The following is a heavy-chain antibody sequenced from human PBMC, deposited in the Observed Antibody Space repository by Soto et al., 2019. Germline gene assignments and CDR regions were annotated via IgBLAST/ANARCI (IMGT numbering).Heavy chain of an antibody. D-gene: IGHD4-17*01. CDR3: ARTDYGGNWFDP. CDR1: GGSISSYY. J-gene: IGHJ5*02. CDR2: IYYSGST. Sequence: SETLSLTCTVSGGSISSYYWGWIRQPPGKGLEWIGYIYYSGSTNYNPSLKSRVTISVDTSKNQSSLKLSSVTAADTAVYYCARTDYGGNWFDPWGQGTLVTVSS. V-gene: IGHV4-59*01.